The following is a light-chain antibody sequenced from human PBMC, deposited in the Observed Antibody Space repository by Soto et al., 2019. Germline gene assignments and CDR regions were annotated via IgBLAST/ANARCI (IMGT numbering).Light chain of an antibody. CDR1: ESISSW. CDR2: DTS. V-gene: IGKV1-5*01. J-gene: IGKJ1*01. CDR3: QQYKSYWT. Sequence: DIQMTQSPSTLSASVGDRVTITCRASESISSWLAWYQQKPGKAPKLLMHDTSSLESGVPSRFSGSGSGAEFTLTISSLQPDDFATYYCQQYKSYWTFGQGTKVEIK.